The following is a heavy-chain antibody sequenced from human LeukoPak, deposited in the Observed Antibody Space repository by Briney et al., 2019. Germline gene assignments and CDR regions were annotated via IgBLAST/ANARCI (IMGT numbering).Heavy chain of an antibody. CDR3: ARDRGTDSSSWYYYGMDV. V-gene: IGHV1-3*01. CDR2: INAVNGNT. Sequence: GASVKVSCKASGYTFINYAINWGRQAPGQRPEWIGWINAVNGNTKYSQKFQGRVTITRDTSASTAYMELSSLRSEDTAVYYCARDRGTDSSSWYYYGMDVWGQGTTVTVSS. J-gene: IGHJ6*02. CDR1: GYTFINYA. D-gene: IGHD6-13*01.